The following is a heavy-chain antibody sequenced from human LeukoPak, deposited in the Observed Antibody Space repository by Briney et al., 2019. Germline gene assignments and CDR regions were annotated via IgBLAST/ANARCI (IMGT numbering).Heavy chain of an antibody. Sequence: ASVKVSCKASGGTFSSYAISWVRQAPGQGLEWMGGIIPIFGTADYAQKFQGRVTITTDESTSTAYMELSSLRSEDTAVYYCAREGGPYAFDIWGQGTMVTVSS. CDR3: AREGGPYAFDI. J-gene: IGHJ3*02. D-gene: IGHD2-15*01. CDR1: GGTFSSYA. V-gene: IGHV1-69*05. CDR2: IIPIFGTA.